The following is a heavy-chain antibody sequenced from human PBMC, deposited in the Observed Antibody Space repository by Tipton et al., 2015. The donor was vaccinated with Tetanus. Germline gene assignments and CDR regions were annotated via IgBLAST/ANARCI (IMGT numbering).Heavy chain of an antibody. CDR3: ARESVVAANHYCYYGMDV. J-gene: IGHJ6*02. D-gene: IGHD2-15*01. CDR1: GGSISSYY. Sequence: TLSLTCTVSGGSISSYYWSWIRQPPGKGLEWIGYIYYSGSTNYNPSLKSRVTISVDTSKNQFSLKLSSVTAADTAVYYCARESVVAANHYCYYGMDVWGQGTTVAVSS. V-gene: IGHV4-59*12. CDR2: IYYSGST.